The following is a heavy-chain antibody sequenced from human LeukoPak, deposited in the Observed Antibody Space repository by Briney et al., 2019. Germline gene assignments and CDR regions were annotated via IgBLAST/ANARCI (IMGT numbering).Heavy chain of an antibody. CDR1: GDSISSGYY. CDR2: IYYSGST. V-gene: IGHV4-31*03. J-gene: IGHJ5*02. CDR3: ARVIILASNWFDP. Sequence: PSETLSLTCTVSGDSISSGYYWSWIRQYPGKGLEWIGYIYYSGSTYYNPSLESRVAMSVDTSKNQFSLKLTSVTAADTAVYYCARVIILASNWFDPWGQGTLVTVSS.